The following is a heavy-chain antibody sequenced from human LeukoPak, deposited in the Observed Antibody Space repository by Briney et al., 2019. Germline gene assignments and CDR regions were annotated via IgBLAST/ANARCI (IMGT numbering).Heavy chain of an antibody. CDR1: GGSISTGGYY. CDR2: IYYSGST. CDR3: ARVYWLFPALDI. D-gene: IGHD3-22*01. Sequence: PSETLSLTCTVSGGSISTGGYYWSWIRQHPGKGLEWIGYIYYSGSTYYNPSLQSRVTISVDTSKNPFSLKLSSVTAADTAVYYCARVYWLFPALDIWGQGTMVTVSS. J-gene: IGHJ3*02. V-gene: IGHV4-31*03.